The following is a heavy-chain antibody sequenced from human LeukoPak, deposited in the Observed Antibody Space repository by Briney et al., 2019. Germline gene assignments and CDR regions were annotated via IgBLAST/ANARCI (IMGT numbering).Heavy chain of an antibody. CDR3: AKDRGYSGFPTFDY. CDR1: GFTLSSYA. J-gene: IGHJ4*02. Sequence: TGGSLRLSCSASGFTLSSYAMHWVRQAPGKGLEYVSAISSNGGSTYYADSVKGRFTISRDNSKNTLYLQMSSLRAEDTAVYYCAKDRGYSGFPTFDYWGQGTLVTVSS. D-gene: IGHD5-12*01. V-gene: IGHV3-64D*09. CDR2: ISSNGGST.